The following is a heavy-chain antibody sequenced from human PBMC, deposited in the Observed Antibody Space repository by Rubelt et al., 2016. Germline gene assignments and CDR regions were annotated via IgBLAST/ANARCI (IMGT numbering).Heavy chain of an antibody. CDR3: AKDRIAAAGTGRFDP. D-gene: IGHD6-13*01. J-gene: IGHJ5*02. Sequence: EVQLVESGGGLVQPGGSLRLSCAASGFTFSSYWMHWVRQAPGKGLVWVSRINSDGSSTSYADSVKGRLTISRDNSKNTLYLQMNSLRAEDTAVYYCAKDRIAAAGTGRFDPWGQGTLVTVSS. CDR2: INSDGSST. V-gene: IGHV3-74*01. CDR1: GFTFSSYW.